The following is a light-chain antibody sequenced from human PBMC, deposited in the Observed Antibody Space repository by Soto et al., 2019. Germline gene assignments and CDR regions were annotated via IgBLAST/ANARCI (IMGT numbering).Light chain of an antibody. V-gene: IGKV1-8*01. CDR3: QQYYSYPPE. J-gene: IGKJ1*01. CDR1: QGISSY. CDR2: AAS. Sequence: AIRMTQSPSSFSASTGDRVTITCRASQGISSYLAWYQQKPGKAPKLLIYAASTLQSGVPSRCSGSGSGTDFTITISCLQSEDFATYYCQQYYSYPPEFGQGTKVEIK.